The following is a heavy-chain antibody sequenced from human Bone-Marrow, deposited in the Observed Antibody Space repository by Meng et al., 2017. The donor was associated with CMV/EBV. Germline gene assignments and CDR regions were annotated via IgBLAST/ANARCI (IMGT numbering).Heavy chain of an antibody. V-gene: IGHV3-30*02. CDR1: GFIFTSHG. J-gene: IGHJ4*02. CDR3: AREAQLSYAGSFQVDY. D-gene: IGHD2-8*01. CDR2: IRYDGNNK. Sequence: LSLTCAASGFIFTSHGMHWVRQAPGKGLEWVSFIRYDGNNKYYADSVRGRFTVSRDNSKNTLYLQMDSLRVEDTAVYYCAREAQLSYAGSFQVDYWGQGMLVTVSS.